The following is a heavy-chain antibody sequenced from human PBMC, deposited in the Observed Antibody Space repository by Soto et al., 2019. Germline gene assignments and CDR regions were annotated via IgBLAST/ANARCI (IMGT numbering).Heavy chain of an antibody. J-gene: IGHJ4*02. CDR2: IDPNSGGT. CDR1: RYTFTGYY. V-gene: IGHV1-2*02. Sequence: QVQLVQSGAEVKKPGASVKVSCKASRYTFTGYYMHWVRQAPGQGLEWMGWIDPNSGGTDYAQKFQGRVTMTRDTFISTAYMELSRLRVDDTAVYYCARVMSGSYLGHGYYFDYWGQGTPVTVSS. D-gene: IGHD1-26*01. CDR3: ARVMSGSYLGHGYYFDY.